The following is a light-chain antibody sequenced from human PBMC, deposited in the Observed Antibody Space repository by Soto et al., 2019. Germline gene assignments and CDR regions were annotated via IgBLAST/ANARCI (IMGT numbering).Light chain of an antibody. J-gene: IGKJ1*01. CDR2: KVS. CDR3: QQYNSYWT. Sequence: DIQMTQSPSTLSAFVGDRVTITCRASQIINSWLAWYQQKPGKAPKLLIYKVSTLGSGVPSRFTGSGSGTEITLTISRLQPDDSATYYCQQYNSYWTFGQGTKVEIK. CDR1: QIINSW. V-gene: IGKV1-5*03.